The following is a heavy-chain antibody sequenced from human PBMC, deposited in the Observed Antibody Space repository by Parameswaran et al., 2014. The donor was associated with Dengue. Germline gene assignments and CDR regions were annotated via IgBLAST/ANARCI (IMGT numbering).Heavy chain of an antibody. CDR3: ARDLVDIVATDYYGMDV. J-gene: IGHJ6*02. CDR2: IYSGGST. Sequence: QAGGSLRLSCAASGFTVSSNYMSWVRQAPGKGLEWVSVIYSGGSTYYADSVKGRFTISRDNSKNTLYLQMNSLRAEDTAVYYCARDLVDIVATDYYGMDVWGQGTTVTVSS. D-gene: IGHD5-12*01. V-gene: IGHV3-66*02. CDR1: GFTVSSNY.